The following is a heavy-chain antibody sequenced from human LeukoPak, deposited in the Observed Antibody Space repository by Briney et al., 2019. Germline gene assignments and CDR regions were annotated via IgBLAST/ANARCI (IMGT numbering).Heavy chain of an antibody. V-gene: IGHV1-69*13. Sequence: GASVKVSCKASGGTFSSYAISWVRQAPGQGLEWMGGIIPIFGTANYAQKFQGRVTITADESTSTAYMELSSRRSEDTAVYCCGGGGRVVRGVYFDYWGQGTLVTVSS. CDR1: GGTFSSYA. D-gene: IGHD3-10*02. CDR2: IIPIFGTA. CDR3: GGGGRVVRGVYFDY. J-gene: IGHJ4*02.